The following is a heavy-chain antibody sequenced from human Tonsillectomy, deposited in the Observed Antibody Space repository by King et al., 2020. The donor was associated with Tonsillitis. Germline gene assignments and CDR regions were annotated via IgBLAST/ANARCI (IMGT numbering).Heavy chain of an antibody. Sequence: VQLVESGGGLIQPGGSLRLSCAASGFTVSSNYMSWVRQAPGKGLEGVSGIYSGGSTYYADSVKGRFTITRDNSKNTLYLQINSLRAEDTAVYYCAGGGGSGWYFGYFDYWGQGTLVTVSS. J-gene: IGHJ4*02. CDR1: GFTVSSNY. CDR2: IYSGGST. V-gene: IGHV3-53*01. CDR3: AGGGGSGWYFGYFDY. D-gene: IGHD6-19*01.